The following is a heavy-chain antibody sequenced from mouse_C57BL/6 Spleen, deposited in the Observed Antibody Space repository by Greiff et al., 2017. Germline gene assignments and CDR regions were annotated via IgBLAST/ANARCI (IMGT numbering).Heavy chain of an antibody. CDR1: GYTFTDYE. Sequence: QVQLQQSGAELVRPGASVTLSCKASGYTFTDYEMHWVKQTPVHGLEWIGAIDPETGGTAYNQKFKGKAILTADKSSSTAYMELRSLTSEDSAVYYCTRWEGLLRDWFAYWGQGTLVTVSA. D-gene: IGHD1-1*01. V-gene: IGHV1-15*01. CDR2: IDPETGGT. CDR3: TRWEGLLRDWFAY. J-gene: IGHJ3*01.